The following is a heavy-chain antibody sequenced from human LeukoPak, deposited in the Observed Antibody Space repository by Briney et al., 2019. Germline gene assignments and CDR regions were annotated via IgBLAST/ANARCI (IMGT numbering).Heavy chain of an antibody. CDR1: GLNFDDSA. Sequence: GSLRLSCVASGLNFDDSAMHWVRQAPGKGLVWVSLISADGGSTFSADSVKGRFSISRDNSKNSLYLQMNSLRSEDTAMYYCAKESGKFDYWGQGTLVAVSS. CDR3: AKESGKFDY. J-gene: IGHJ4*02. CDR2: ISADGGST. V-gene: IGHV3-43*02.